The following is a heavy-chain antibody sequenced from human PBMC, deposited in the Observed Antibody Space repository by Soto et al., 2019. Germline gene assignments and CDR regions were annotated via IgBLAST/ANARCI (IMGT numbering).Heavy chain of an antibody. CDR2: IYYSGST. CDR3: ARGHDYGDYFDY. CDR1: GGSISSYY. V-gene: IGHV4-59*01. D-gene: IGHD4-17*01. Sequence: SGTLSLTCTVSGGSISSYYWSWIRQPPGKGLEWIGYIYYSGSTNYNPSLKSRVTISVDTSKNQFSLKLSSVTAADTAVYYCARGHDYGDYFDYWGQGTLVTVSS. J-gene: IGHJ4*02.